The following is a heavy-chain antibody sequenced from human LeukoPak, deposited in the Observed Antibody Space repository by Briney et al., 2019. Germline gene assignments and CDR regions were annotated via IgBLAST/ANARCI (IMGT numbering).Heavy chain of an antibody. V-gene: IGHV3-21*01. Sequence: GRSLRLSCAASGFTFSSYSMNWVRQAPGKGLEWVSSISSSSSYIYYADSVKGRFTISRDNAKNSLYLQMNSLRAEDTAVYYCARGRVSSSSIFDYWGQGTLVTVSS. CDR1: GFTFSSYS. D-gene: IGHD6-6*01. J-gene: IGHJ4*02. CDR3: ARGRVSSSSIFDY. CDR2: ISSSSSYI.